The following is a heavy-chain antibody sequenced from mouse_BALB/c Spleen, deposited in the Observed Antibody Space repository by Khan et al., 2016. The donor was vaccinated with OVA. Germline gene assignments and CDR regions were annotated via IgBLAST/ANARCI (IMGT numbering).Heavy chain of an antibody. V-gene: IGHV2-2*02. D-gene: IGHD2-4*01. CDR2: IWSAGST. J-gene: IGHJ3*01. CDR1: GFSLDKYS. CDR3: AGRGYDYSRGALFAY. Sequence: QVQLKESGPGLVAPSQSLSITCTVSGFSLDKYSIHWIRQSPGKGLEWLGVIWSAGSTDYNAAFISRLTITKDNSRSKVFFQVNSLLPNTTAIYYCAGRGYDYSRGALFAYWGQGTLVTVSA.